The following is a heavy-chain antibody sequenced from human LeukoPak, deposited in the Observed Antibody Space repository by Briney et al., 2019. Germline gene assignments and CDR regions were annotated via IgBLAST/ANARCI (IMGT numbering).Heavy chain of an antibody. D-gene: IGHD2-21*02. V-gene: IGHV4-59*01. CDR3: ARVINGDRELSFFYYMDV. J-gene: IGHJ6*03. CDR2: IYFSGST. Sequence: SETLSLTCTASGGSISDYYWSWIRQAPGKGLEHIGYIYFSGSTNYNPSLQSRDTISVDTSKTQFFLKLTSVTAADTAVYYCARVINGDRELSFFYYMDVWGKGTTVTISS. CDR1: GGSISDYY.